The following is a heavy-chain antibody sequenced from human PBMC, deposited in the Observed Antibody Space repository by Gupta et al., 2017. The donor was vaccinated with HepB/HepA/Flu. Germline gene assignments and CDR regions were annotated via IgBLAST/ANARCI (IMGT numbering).Heavy chain of an antibody. CDR1: GFSLTSSGEG. D-gene: IGHD6-19*01. Sequence: QIALKESGPTLVKPTQTLTLTCSFSGFSLTSSGEGVAWIRQPPGKALEWLALIPWDDNKRYSPSLEGRLTITKDTSKNQVILSMTNVDPVDTGTYFCAHRRISGGRQWRVFWNAFDFWGQGTVVTVSS. CDR3: AHRRISGGRQWRVFWNAFDF. CDR2: IPWDDNK. J-gene: IGHJ3*01. V-gene: IGHV2-5*02.